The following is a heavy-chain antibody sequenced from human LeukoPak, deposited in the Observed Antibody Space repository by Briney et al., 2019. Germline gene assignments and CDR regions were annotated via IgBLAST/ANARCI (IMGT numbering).Heavy chain of an antibody. V-gene: IGHV4-59*08. CDR3: ARRIGIAVAGSTFDY. J-gene: IGHJ4*02. Sequence: PSETLSLTCTVSGGSISSYYWSWIRQPPGKGLEWIGYIYYSGSTNYNPSLKSRVTISVDTSKNQFSLKLSSVTAADTAVYYCARRIGIAVAGSTFDYWGQGTLVTVSS. CDR1: GGSISSYY. CDR2: IYYSGST. D-gene: IGHD6-19*01.